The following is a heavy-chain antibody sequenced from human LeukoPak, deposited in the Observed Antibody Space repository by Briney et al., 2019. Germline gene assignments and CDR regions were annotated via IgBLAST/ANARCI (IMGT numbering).Heavy chain of an antibody. V-gene: IGHV4-31*03. Sequence: SETLSLTCTVSGGSISSGGYYWSWIRQHPGKGLEWIGYIYYSGSTYYNPSLKSRVTISVDTSKNQFSLKLSSVTAADTAVYYCASKRGKYSSFGDWGQGTPVTVSS. CDR1: GGSISSGGYY. CDR2: IYYSGST. D-gene: IGHD6-6*01. J-gene: IGHJ4*02. CDR3: ASKRGKYSSFGD.